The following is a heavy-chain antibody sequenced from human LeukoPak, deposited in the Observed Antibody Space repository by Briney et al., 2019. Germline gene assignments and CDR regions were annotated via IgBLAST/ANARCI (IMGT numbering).Heavy chain of an antibody. J-gene: IGHJ4*02. D-gene: IGHD1-14*01. CDR1: GFAFSFFA. CDR2: IKQDGTKA. V-gene: IGHV3-7*04. CDR3: AKDNPLPL. Sequence: GGSLRLSCAASGFAFSFFAMSWLRQPPGKGLEWVANIKQDGTKAYYVDSVKGRFTISRDNAKDSVYLQMNSLRAEDTAVYFCAKDNPLPLWGQGTLVSVSS.